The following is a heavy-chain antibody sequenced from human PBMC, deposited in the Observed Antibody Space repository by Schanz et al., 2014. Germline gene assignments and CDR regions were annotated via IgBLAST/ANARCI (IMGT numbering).Heavy chain of an antibody. V-gene: IGHV3-7*01. Sequence: EVQLVESGGGLVQPGGSLKLSCAASGFSFSIFAMTWVRQAPGKGLEWVANINQDGSEKYYVDPVKGRFTISRDNAKKSLYLRMNSLRAEDTAVYYCARDAVTSVLTPGFYYWGQGTLXTVSS. CDR2: INQDGSEK. CDR1: GFSFSIFA. D-gene: IGHD4-17*01. J-gene: IGHJ4*02. CDR3: ARDAVTSVLTPGFYY.